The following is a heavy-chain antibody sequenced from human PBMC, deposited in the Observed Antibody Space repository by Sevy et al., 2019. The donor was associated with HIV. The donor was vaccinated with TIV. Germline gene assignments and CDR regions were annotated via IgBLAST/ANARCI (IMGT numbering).Heavy chain of an antibody. CDR3: ARDDCSNLSCHGSLLY. V-gene: IGHV1-18*01. CDR2: ISTFNVNT. CDR1: GYTFTSYA. Sequence: ASVKVSCKASGYTFTSYAISWVRQAPGQGLEWMGWISTFNVNTNNAQKFQGRVTMTTDTSTITAYMELRSLRSDDTAVYYCARDDCSNLSCHGSLLYWGQGTLVTVSS. D-gene: IGHD2-2*01. J-gene: IGHJ4*02.